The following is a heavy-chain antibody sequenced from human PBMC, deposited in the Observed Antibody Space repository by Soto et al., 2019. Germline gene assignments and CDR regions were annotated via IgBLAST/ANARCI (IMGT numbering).Heavy chain of an antibody. V-gene: IGHV3-30*18. D-gene: IGHD1-1*01. CDR3: AKAGDRDGYNYYFDY. CDR2: ISYDGSNK. J-gene: IGHJ4*02. CDR1: GFTFSSYG. Sequence: QVQLVESGGGVVQPGRSLRLSCAASGFTFSSYGMHWVRQAPGKGLECVAVISYDGSNKYYADSVKGRFTISRDNSKNTLYLQMNSLRAEDTAVYYCAKAGDRDGYNYYFDYWGQGTLVTVSS.